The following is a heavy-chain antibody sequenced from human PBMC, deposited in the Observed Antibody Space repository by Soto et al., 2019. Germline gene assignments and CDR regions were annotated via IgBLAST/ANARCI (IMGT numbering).Heavy chain of an antibody. J-gene: IGHJ6*02. CDR1: GDSISSYY. CDR3: TRDGGRYYAMDV. V-gene: IGHV4-59*01. CDR2: IYYSGST. Sequence: SETLSLTCTVSGDSISSYYWSWIRQPPGKGLEWIGYIYYSGSTNYNPSLKSRVTISVDTSKNQFFLKLNSVTAAGTAVYYCTRDGGRYYAMDVWGQGTTVTVSS. D-gene: IGHD3-3*01.